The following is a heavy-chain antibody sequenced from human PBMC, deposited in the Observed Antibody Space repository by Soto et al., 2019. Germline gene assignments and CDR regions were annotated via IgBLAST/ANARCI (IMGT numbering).Heavy chain of an antibody. CDR1: GFTFSSYA. J-gene: IGHJ6*02. CDR2: ISYDGSNK. Sequence: PGGSLRLSCAASGFTFSSYAMHWVRQAPGKGLEWVAVISYDGSNKYYADSVKGRFTISRDNSKNTLYLQMNSLRAEDTAVYYCARVGREPYYYYGMDVWGQGTTVTVSS. CDR3: ARVGREPYYYYGMDV. D-gene: IGHD1-26*01. V-gene: IGHV3-30-3*01.